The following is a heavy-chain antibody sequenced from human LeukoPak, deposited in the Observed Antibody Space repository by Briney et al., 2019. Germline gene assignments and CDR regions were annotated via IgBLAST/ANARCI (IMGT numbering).Heavy chain of an antibody. CDR3: ATLRDRAFDS. CDR2: IYYSGST. V-gene: IGHV4-30-4*01. D-gene: IGHD3-16*01. Sequence: SETLSLTCTVSGGSISSGDYYWGWIRQPPGKGLEWIAYIYYSGSTYYNPSLKSRVTISLDTSKNQFSLKVSSVTAADTAVYYCATLRDRAFDSWGQGTLVTVSS. J-gene: IGHJ4*02. CDR1: GGSISSGDYY.